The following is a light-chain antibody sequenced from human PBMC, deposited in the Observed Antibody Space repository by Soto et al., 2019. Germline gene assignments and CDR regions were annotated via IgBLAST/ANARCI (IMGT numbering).Light chain of an antibody. CDR1: QSVSSSY. CDR2: GAS. Sequence: EIVLKQSPVTLSLSPGERATLSCRASQSVSSSYLAWYQQKPGQAPRLLIYGASSRATGIPDRFSGSGSGTDFTLTISRLEPEDFAVYYCQQYGSSLSWTFGQGTKVDIK. V-gene: IGKV3-20*01. CDR3: QQYGSSLSWT. J-gene: IGKJ1*01.